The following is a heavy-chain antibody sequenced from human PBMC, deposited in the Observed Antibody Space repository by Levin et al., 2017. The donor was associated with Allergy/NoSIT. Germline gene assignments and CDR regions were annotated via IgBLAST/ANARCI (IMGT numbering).Heavy chain of an antibody. CDR1: GFTFSSYA. Sequence: GGSLRLSCAASGFTFSSYALSWVRQAPGKGLEWVSAISENGATIYYAAPVKGRFTISRDNSKNTLYLQMNSLLAEDTAVYYWAKGLFYDGSHNTHRPFDAWGQGTLVTVSS. CDR3: AKGLFYDGSHNTHRPFDA. J-gene: IGHJ4*02. D-gene: IGHD3-22*01. V-gene: IGHV3-23*01. CDR2: ISENGATI.